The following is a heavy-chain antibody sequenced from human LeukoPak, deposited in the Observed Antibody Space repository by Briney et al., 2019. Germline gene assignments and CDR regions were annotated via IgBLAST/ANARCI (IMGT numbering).Heavy chain of an antibody. D-gene: IGHD4-23*01. CDR3: AKDLVLSVHGGNSRDY. V-gene: IGHV3-23*01. CDR2: ISGSGGST. J-gene: IGHJ4*02. CDR1: GFTFSSYA. Sequence: GGSLRLSCAASGFTFSSYAMSWVRQAPGEGLEWVSAISGSGGSTYYADSVKGRFTISRDNSKNTLYLQINSLRAEDTAVYYCAKDLVLSVHGGNSRDYWGQGTLVTVSS.